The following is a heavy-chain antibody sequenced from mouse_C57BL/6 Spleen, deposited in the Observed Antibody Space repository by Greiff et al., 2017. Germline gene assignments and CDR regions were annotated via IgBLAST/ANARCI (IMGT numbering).Heavy chain of an antibody. D-gene: IGHD2-1*01. J-gene: IGHJ4*01. CDR1: GYSITSGYY. CDR3: ARRRIYYGNSYFYAMDY. CDR2: ISYDGSN. V-gene: IGHV3-6*01. Sequence: EVQLQESGPGLVKPSQSLSLTCSVTGYSITSGYYWNWIRQFPGNKLEWMGYISYDGSNNYNPSLKNRISITRDTSKNQFFLKLNSVTTEDTATYFCARRRIYYGNSYFYAMDYWGQGTSVTVSS.